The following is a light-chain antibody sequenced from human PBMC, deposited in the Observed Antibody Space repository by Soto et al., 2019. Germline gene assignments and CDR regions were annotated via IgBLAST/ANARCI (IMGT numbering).Light chain of an antibody. CDR3: HQYNKWPRT. J-gene: IGKJ1*01. Sequence: EIVMTQSPATLSVSPGEGATLSCRPSQSVDKDLAWYRQKPGQAPSLLVYDASTRATGVPARFSGSGSGTEFTLPIASLQSEDFEVYFCHQYNKWPRTFGRGTKVEI. CDR2: DAS. V-gene: IGKV3-15*01. CDR1: QSVDKD.